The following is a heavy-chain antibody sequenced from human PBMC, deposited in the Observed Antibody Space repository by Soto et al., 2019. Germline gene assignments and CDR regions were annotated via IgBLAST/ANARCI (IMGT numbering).Heavy chain of an antibody. D-gene: IGHD6-6*01. CDR1: GFTFSSYG. CDR2: ISYDGSNK. J-gene: IGHJ4*02. CDR3: AKDRSRSIEARRFDY. Sequence: GRSLRLSCAASGFTFSSYGMHWVRQAPGKGLEWVAVISYDGSNKYYADSVKGRFTISRDNSKNTLYLQMNSLRAEDTAVYYCAKDRSRSIEARRFDYWGKGTLVTVSS. V-gene: IGHV3-30*18.